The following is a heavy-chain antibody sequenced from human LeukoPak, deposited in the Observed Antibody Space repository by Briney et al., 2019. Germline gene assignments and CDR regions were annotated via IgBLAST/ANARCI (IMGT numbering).Heavy chain of an antibody. CDR1: GFTFSSYG. V-gene: IGHV3-23*01. Sequence: GGSLRLSCAASGFTFSSYGMSWVRQAPGKGLEWVSAISGSGGSTYYADSVKGRFTISRDNSKNTLYLQMNSLRAEDTAVYYCARKPYGSGSYFGYWGQGTLVTVSS. J-gene: IGHJ4*02. CDR3: ARKPYGSGSYFGY. CDR2: ISGSGGST. D-gene: IGHD3-10*01.